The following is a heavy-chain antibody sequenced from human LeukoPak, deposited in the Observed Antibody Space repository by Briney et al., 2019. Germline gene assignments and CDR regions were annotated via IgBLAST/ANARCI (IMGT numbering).Heavy chain of an antibody. CDR2: ISAYNGNT. D-gene: IGHD3-22*01. V-gene: IGHV1-18*01. J-gene: IGHJ4*02. CDR1: GYTFTSYG. Sequence: ASVKVSCKASGYTFTSYGISWVRQAPGQGLEWMGWISAYNGNTNYAQKLQGRVTMTTDTSTSTAYMELRSLRSDDTAVYYCARDDYDSSGYYYPYYFDHWGQGTLVTVSS. CDR3: ARDDYDSSGYYYPYYFDH.